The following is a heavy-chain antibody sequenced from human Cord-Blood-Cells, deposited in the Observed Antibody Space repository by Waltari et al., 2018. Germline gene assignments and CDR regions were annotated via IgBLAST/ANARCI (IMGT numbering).Heavy chain of an antibody. J-gene: IGHJ3*02. Sequence: LLVQSGAAVKTPGASLKGSSQASGDPFTGYYLTSLRRGPGPGLEWLGRINPNSGGTNYAQKFQGRVTMTRDTSISTAYMELSRLRSDDTAVYYCARVSGYWNSTSCYAFDIWGQGTMVTVSS. CDR1: GDPFTGYY. CDR2: INPNSGGT. V-gene: IGHV1-2*06. CDR3: ARVSGYWNSTSCYAFDI. D-gene: IGHD2-2*01.